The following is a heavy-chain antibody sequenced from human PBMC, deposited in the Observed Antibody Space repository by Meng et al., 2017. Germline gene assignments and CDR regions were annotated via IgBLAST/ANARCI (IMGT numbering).Heavy chain of an antibody. V-gene: IGHV3-11*01. D-gene: IGHD3-22*01. J-gene: IGHJ4*02. Sequence: GESLKISCAASGFTFSDYYMSWIRQAPGKGLEWVSYISSSGSTIYYADSVKGRFTISRDNAKNSLYLQMNSLRAEDTAVYYCAKCSLYDSSGYENYYFDYWGQGTLVTVSS. CDR3: AKCSLYDSSGYENYYFDY. CDR2: ISSSGSTI. CDR1: GFTFSDYY.